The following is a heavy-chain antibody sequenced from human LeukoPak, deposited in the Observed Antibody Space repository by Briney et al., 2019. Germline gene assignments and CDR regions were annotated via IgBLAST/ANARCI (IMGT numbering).Heavy chain of an antibody. CDR2: ITAIDGRT. V-gene: IGHV3-23*01. CDR1: GFTFSSTT. CDR3: TKDRRGPAAGTWYFDS. D-gene: IGHD6-13*01. Sequence: GGSLRLPCVASGFTFSSTTMGWVRQAPGRGLEWVSSITAIDGRTYYADSVRGRFTISRDNSKNTVYLQPNSLRAGDTAIYYCTKDRRGPAAGTWYFDSWGQGTLVTVSS. J-gene: IGHJ4*02.